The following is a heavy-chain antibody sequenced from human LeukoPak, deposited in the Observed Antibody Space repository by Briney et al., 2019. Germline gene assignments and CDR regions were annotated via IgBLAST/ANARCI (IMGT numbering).Heavy chain of an antibody. D-gene: IGHD5-12*01. CDR2: IKPDGSDT. CDR3: TRGKYGGYF. Sequence: PGGSLRLSCGASGFTFTTHWIHWVRQAPGKGLEWVSRIKPDGSDTNYADSVKGRFTISRDNAKNTVYLQINSLRAEDTAVYYCTRGKYGGYFWGQGTLVTVSS. J-gene: IGHJ1*01. CDR1: GFTFTTHW. V-gene: IGHV3-74*01.